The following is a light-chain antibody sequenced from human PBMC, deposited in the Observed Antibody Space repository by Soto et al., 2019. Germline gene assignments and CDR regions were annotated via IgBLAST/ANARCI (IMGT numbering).Light chain of an antibody. CDR1: QSISTW. Sequence: DIQMPQSPSTLSASVGDRVTITCRASQSISTWLAWYQQKPGKAPKLLIYKASNLEGGVPSRFSGSGSGTEFTITISGLQPDDFATYYCQQYNAYPLTFGGGTKVDIK. CDR2: KAS. J-gene: IGKJ4*01. V-gene: IGKV1-5*03. CDR3: QQYNAYPLT.